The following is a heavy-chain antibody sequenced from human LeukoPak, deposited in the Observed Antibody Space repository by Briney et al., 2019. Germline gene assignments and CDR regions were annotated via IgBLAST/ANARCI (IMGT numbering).Heavy chain of an antibody. D-gene: IGHD6-19*01. V-gene: IGHV3-7*01. Sequence: GGSLRLSCAASGFTFSSYWMSWVRQAPGKGMEWVANIKKDGSEKYYVDSVKGRFTISRDNAKNSLYLQMNSLRAEDTAVYYCARRVWGGWYYFDYWGQGTLVTVSS. CDR3: ARRVWGGWYYFDY. CDR2: IKKDGSEK. J-gene: IGHJ4*02. CDR1: GFTFSSYW.